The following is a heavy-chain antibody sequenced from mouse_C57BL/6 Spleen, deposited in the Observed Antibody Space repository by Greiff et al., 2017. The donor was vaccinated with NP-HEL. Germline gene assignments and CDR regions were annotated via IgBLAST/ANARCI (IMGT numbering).Heavy chain of an antibody. CDR1: GFTFSDYG. Sequence: EVQLVESGGGLVKPGGSLKLSCAASGFTFSDYGMHWVRQAPEKGLEWVAYISSGSSTIYYADTVKGRFTISRDNAKNTLFLQMTSLRSEDTAMYYCARQKESHYYGSLWYFDVWGTGTTVTVSS. D-gene: IGHD1-1*01. J-gene: IGHJ1*03. V-gene: IGHV5-17*01. CDR2: ISSGSSTI. CDR3: ARQKESHYYGSLWYFDV.